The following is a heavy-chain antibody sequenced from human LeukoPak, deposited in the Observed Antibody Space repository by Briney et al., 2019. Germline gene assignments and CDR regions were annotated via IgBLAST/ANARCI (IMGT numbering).Heavy chain of an antibody. CDR2: IYPGDSDT. D-gene: IGHD1-1*01. V-gene: IGHV5-51*01. Sequence: GESLKISCKGSGYSFTSYWIGWVRPMPGKGLEWMGIIYPGDSDTRYSPSFQGQVTLSADKSISTASLQWSSLKASDTAMYYCARGRTTVYDAFDIWGQGTMVTVSS. CDR1: GYSFTSYW. J-gene: IGHJ3*02. CDR3: ARGRTTVYDAFDI.